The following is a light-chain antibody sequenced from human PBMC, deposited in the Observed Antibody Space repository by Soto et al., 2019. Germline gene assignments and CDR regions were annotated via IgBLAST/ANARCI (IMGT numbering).Light chain of an antibody. V-gene: IGLV2-8*01. CDR1: SSDVGGYKY. CDR2: EVS. CDR3: SSYAVSNKVL. Sequence: QAVVTQPPSASGSPGQTVTISCTGTSSDVGGYKYVSWYQQHPGKAPKLMIYEVSKRPSGVPDRFSGSNSGNTASLTVSGLQAEDEADYYCSSYAVSNKVLFGGGTKLTVL. J-gene: IGLJ2*01.